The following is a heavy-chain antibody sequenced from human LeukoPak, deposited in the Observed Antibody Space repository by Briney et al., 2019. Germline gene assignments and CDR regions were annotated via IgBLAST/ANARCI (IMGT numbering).Heavy chain of an antibody. D-gene: IGHD4/OR15-4a*01. CDR2: ISGSGGT. CDR1: GFTFSSSA. Sequence: GGSLRLSCAASGFTFSSSAMSWVRQAPGKGLEWVSLISGSGGTYYADFVKGRFTISRDNSKNTLYLHMNTLRAEDTAVYYCARDPPAVRTNTYAWGQGTLVTVSS. CDR3: ARDPPAVRTNTYA. J-gene: IGHJ5*02. V-gene: IGHV3-23*01.